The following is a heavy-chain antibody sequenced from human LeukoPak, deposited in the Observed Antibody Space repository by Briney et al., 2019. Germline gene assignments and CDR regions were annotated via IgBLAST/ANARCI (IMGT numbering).Heavy chain of an antibody. CDR3: ARATTGVGASVFDY. CDR2: IIPILGIA. D-gene: IGHD1-26*01. V-gene: IGHV1-69*04. CDR1: GDTFSSYA. Sequence: ASVKVSCKASGDTFSSYAISWVRQAPGQGLEWMGRIIPILGIANYAQKFQGRVTITADKSTSTAYMELSSLRSEDTAVYYCARATTGVGASVFDYWGQGTLVTVSS. J-gene: IGHJ4*02.